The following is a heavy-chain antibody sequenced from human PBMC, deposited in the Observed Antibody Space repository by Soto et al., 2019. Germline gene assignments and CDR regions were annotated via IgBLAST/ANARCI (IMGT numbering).Heavy chain of an antibody. Sequence: SVKVSCKASGGTFSSYAISWVLRAPGQGLEWMGGIIPIFGTANYAQKFQGRVTITADESTSTAYMELSSLRSEDTAVYYCARVLDDFWSGYPNWFDPWGQGTLVTVSS. J-gene: IGHJ5*02. V-gene: IGHV1-69*13. CDR3: ARVLDDFWSGYPNWFDP. D-gene: IGHD3-3*01. CDR1: GGTFSSYA. CDR2: IIPIFGTA.